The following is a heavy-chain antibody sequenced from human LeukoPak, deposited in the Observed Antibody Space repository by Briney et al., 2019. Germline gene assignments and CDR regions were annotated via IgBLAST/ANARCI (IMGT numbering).Heavy chain of an antibody. D-gene: IGHD1-26*01. CDR3: ARESLVGATFRGWGY. CDR2: IIPIFGTA. CDR1: GGTFSSYA. V-gene: IGHV1-69*01. J-gene: IGHJ4*02. Sequence: GSSVKVSCKASGGTFSSYAISWVRQAPGQGLEWMGGIIPIFGTANYAQKFQGRVTITADESTSTAYMELSSLRSEDTAVYYCARESLVGATFRGWGYWGQGTLVTVSS.